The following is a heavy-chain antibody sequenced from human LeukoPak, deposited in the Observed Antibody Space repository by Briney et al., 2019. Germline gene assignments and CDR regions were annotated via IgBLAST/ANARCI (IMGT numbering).Heavy chain of an antibody. J-gene: IGHJ4*02. CDR3: AREVAGRIEY. D-gene: IGHD6-19*01. CDR1: GFTFSSYG. V-gene: IGHV3-NL1*01. Sequence: GGSLRLSCAASGFTFSSYGMHWVRQAPGKGLAWVSLITGGGETTYYGDSVTGRFTISRDNSKNTVHLQMNSLRVEDTAVYFCAREVAGRIEYWGQGALVTVSS. CDR2: ITGGGETT.